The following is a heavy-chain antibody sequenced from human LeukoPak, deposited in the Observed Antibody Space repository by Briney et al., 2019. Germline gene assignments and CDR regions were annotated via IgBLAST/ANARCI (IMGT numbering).Heavy chain of an antibody. V-gene: IGHV3-48*03. D-gene: IGHD3-10*01. Sequence: GGSLRLSCAASGFTFSIYEMNWVRQAPGKGLEWVSYISSSGSTIYYADSVKGRFTISRDNAKNSLYLQMNSLRAEDTAVYYCTKPDLLWFGEDVWGQGTTVTVSS. CDR2: ISSSGSTI. CDR1: GFTFSIYE. CDR3: TKPDLLWFGEDV. J-gene: IGHJ6*02.